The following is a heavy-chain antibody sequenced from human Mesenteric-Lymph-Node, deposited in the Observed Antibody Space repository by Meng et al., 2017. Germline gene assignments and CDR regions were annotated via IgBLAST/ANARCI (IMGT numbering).Heavy chain of an antibody. V-gene: IGHV4-39*07. J-gene: IGHJ4*02. Sequence: QLKLQQSGPGLVKPSETLSLTCTISGVSISSNTHYWGWIRQSPGKGLEWIGEIYHSGSTNYNPSLKSRVTISVDKSKNQFSLKLTSVTAADTAVYYCARGGYYSFDYWGQGTLVTVSS. D-gene: IGHD5-18*01. CDR3: ARGGYYSFDY. CDR2: IYHSGST. CDR1: GVSISSNTHY.